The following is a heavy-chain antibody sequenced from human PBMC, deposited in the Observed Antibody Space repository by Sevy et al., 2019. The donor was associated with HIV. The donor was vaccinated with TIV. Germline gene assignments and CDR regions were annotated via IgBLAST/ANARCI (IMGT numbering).Heavy chain of an antibody. CDR2: ISARNGDT. V-gene: IGHV1-18*01. D-gene: IGHD1-26*01. J-gene: IGHJ1*01. CDR1: GYTFSNYL. CDR3: ARAPSGSQGPGQYFKH. Sequence: ASVKVSCTASGYTFSNYLISWVRQAPGQGLEWMGWISARNGDTKYAQRIQGRVTMTADTSTTTAYMELRSLTSDDTAVYWCARAPSGSQGPGQYFKHWVQGTLVTVSS.